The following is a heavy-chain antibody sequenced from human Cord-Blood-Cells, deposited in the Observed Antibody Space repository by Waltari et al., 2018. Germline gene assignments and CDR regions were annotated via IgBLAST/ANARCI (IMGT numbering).Heavy chain of an antibody. D-gene: IGHD2-2*01. CDR2: INHSGST. V-gene: IGHV4-34*01. Sequence: QVQLQQWGAGLLKPSETLSLTCAVYGGSFSGYYWSWIRQPPGKGLEWIGEINHSGSTNYNPSLKSRVTISVDTSKNQFSLKLSSVTAADTAVYYCARTYCSSTSCYRAFDIWGQGTMVTVSS. J-gene: IGHJ3*02. CDR3: ARTYCSSTSCYRAFDI. CDR1: GGSFSGYY.